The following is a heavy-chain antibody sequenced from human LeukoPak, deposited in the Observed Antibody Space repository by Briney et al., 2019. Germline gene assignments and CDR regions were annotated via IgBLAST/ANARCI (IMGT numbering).Heavy chain of an antibody. J-gene: IGHJ4*02. Sequence: SETLSLTCAVYGGSFSGYYWSWIRQPPGKGLEWIGEINHSGSTNYNPSLKSRVTISVDTSKNQFSLKLSSVTAADTAVYYCARLHLDYGSGSYRGSFDYWGQGTLVTVSS. CDR1: GGSFSGYY. D-gene: IGHD3-10*01. V-gene: IGHV4-34*01. CDR3: ARLHLDYGSGSYRGSFDY. CDR2: INHSGST.